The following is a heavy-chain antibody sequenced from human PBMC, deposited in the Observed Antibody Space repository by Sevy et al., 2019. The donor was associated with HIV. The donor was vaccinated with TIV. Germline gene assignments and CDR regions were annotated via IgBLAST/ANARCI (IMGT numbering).Heavy chain of an antibody. J-gene: IGHJ5*02. D-gene: IGHD2-2*02. CDR2: ISYDGSNK. Sequence: GGSLRLSCAASGFTFSSYGMHWVRQAPGKGLEWVAVISYDGSNKYYADSVKGRFTISRDNSKNTLYLQMNSLRAEDTAGYYCAKDGLGYCSSTSCYIRNNWFDPWGQGTLVTVSS. CDR1: GFTFSSYG. V-gene: IGHV3-30*18. CDR3: AKDGLGYCSSTSCYIRNNWFDP.